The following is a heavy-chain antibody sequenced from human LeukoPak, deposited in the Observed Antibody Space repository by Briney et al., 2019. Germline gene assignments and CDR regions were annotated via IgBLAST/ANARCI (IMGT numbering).Heavy chain of an antibody. D-gene: IGHD3-22*01. J-gene: IGHJ4*02. CDR1: GFTFSTYA. CDR2: LSNSGGSGGTT. CDR3: AKAMSTDHYDSKGFYRVDFDS. V-gene: IGHV3-23*01. Sequence: QPGGSLRLSCAASGFTFSTYAMSWVRQAPGKGLEWVSALSNSGGSGGTTYFADSVKGRFSISRDNCKSTLYLQLSSLTAEDTAVYYCAKAMSTDHYDSKGFYRVDFDSWGQGTLVTVPS.